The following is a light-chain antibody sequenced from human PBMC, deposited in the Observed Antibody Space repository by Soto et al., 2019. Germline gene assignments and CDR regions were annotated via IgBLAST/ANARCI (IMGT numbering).Light chain of an antibody. J-gene: IGLJ1*01. CDR3: SSYTSSSTYNYV. CDR2: EVS. Sequence: QSVLTQPASVSGSPGQSITISCTGTSSDVGGYNYVSWYQQHPGKAPKLMIYEVSNRPSGVSNRFSGSKSGYTASLTIPGLQAEDEADYYCSSYTSSSTYNYVFGTGTKVTVL. CDR1: SSDVGGYNY. V-gene: IGLV2-14*01.